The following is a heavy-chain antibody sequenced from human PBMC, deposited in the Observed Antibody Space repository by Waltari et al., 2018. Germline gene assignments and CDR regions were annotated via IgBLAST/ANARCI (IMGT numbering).Heavy chain of an antibody. J-gene: IGHJ5*02. CDR3: ARGGVDGVDRATWWFDP. CDR2: INQDGSKK. Sequence: EGQLVESGGGLAQPGGSLRLSCAASGLPFTKYWMSWVRQAPGKGLEWVAKINQDGSKKYYVDSAKGRFTISRDNAKNSLYLQLSRLRVEDTALYYCARGGVDGVDRATWWFDPWGQGTLVTVSA. V-gene: IGHV3-7*03. CDR1: GLPFTKYW. D-gene: IGHD3-3*01.